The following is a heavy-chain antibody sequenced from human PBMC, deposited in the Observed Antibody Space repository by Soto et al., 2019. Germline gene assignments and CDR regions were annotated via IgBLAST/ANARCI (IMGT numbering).Heavy chain of an antibody. V-gene: IGHV3-33*01. CDR3: ARERGMITFGGIIVNPLDY. Sequence: QVKLVESGGGVVQPGRSLRLSCAASGFTFSSCGMHWVRQAPGKGLEWVAVIWYDGSNKYYADSVKGRFTISRDNSKNTLYLQMNSLRVEDTAVYYCARERGMITFGGIIVNPLDYWGQGTLVTVSS. CDR2: IWYDGSNK. CDR1: GFTFSSCG. J-gene: IGHJ4*02. D-gene: IGHD3-16*02.